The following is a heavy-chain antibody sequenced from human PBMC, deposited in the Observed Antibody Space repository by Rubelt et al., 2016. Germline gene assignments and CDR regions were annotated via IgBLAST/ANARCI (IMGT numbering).Heavy chain of an antibody. CDR3: ATGYSSSWSRGVFDY. Sequence: QLQLQESGPGLVKPSETLSLTCTVSGGSISSSSYYWGWIRQPPGKGLEWIGSIYYSGSTYYNPSVKSRVTSSVDTSKVQLSLKLSAVTAADTAVYYCATGYSSSWSRGVFDYWGQGTLVTVSS. CDR2: IYYSGST. V-gene: IGHV4-39*01. CDR1: GGSISSSSYY. J-gene: IGHJ4*02. D-gene: IGHD6-13*01.